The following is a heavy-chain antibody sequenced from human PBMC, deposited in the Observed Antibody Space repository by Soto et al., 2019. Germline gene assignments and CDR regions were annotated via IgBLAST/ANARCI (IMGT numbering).Heavy chain of an antibody. V-gene: IGHV5-51*01. CDR3: ARHRGAAAGANWFDP. D-gene: IGHD6-13*01. CDR1: GYSFTSYW. J-gene: IGHJ5*02. Sequence: GESLKISCKGSGYSFTSYWIGWVRQMLGKGLEWMGIIYPGDSDTRYSPSFQGQVAISADKSISTAYLQWSSLKASDTAMYYCARHRGAAAGANWFDPWGQGTLVTVSS. CDR2: IYPGDSDT.